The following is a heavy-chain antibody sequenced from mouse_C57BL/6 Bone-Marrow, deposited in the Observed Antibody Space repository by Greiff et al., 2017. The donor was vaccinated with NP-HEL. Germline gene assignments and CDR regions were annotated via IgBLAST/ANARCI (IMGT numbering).Heavy chain of an antibody. J-gene: IGHJ1*03. CDR1: GFTFSDAW. D-gene: IGHD4-1*01. Sequence: EVKLVESGGGLVQPGGSMKLSCAASGFTFSDAWMDWVRQSPEKGLEWVAEIRNKANNHATYYAESVKGRFTISRDDSKSSVYLQMNSLRAEDTGIYYCTREDWEKTEYFDVWGTGTTVTVSS. CDR3: TREDWEKTEYFDV. V-gene: IGHV6-6*01. CDR2: IRNKANNHAT.